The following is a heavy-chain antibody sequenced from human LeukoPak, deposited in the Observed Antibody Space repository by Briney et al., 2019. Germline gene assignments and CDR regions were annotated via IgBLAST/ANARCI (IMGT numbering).Heavy chain of an antibody. CDR3: ARATGHYDILTGYYNVGYFDY. CDR1: GFTFSSYA. J-gene: IGHJ4*02. V-gene: IGHV3-30*04. Sequence: PGGSLRLSCAASGFTFSSYAMHWVRQAPGKGLEWVAVISYDGSNKYYADSVKGRFTISRDNAKNSLYLQMNSLRAEDTAVYYCARATGHYDILTGYYNVGYFDYWGQGTLVTVSS. D-gene: IGHD3-9*01. CDR2: ISYDGSNK.